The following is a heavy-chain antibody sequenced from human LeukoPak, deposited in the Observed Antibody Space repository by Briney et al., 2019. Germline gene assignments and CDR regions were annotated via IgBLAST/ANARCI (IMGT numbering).Heavy chain of an antibody. CDR2: IIPIFGTA. J-gene: IGHJ4*02. CDR3: AGGYCSSTSCYYVVARKTKYYFDY. D-gene: IGHD2-2*01. V-gene: IGHV1-69*01. CDR1: GGTFSSYA. Sequence: GSPVKVSCKASGGTFSSYAISWVRQAPGQGLEWMGGIIPIFGTANYAQKFQGRVTITADESTSTAYMELSSLRSEDTAVYYCAGGYCSSTSCYYVVARKTKYYFDYWGQGTLVTVSS.